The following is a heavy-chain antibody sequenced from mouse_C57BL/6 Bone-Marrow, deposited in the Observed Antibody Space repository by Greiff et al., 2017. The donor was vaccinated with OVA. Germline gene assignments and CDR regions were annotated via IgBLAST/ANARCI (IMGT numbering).Heavy chain of an antibody. Sequence: QVQLQQPGAELVRPGSSVKLSCKASGYTFTSYWMHWVKQRPIQGLEWIGNIDPSDSETHYNQKFKDKATLTVDKSSSTAYMQLSSLTSEDSAVYYCARWAIYYDYGWFAYWGQGTLVTVSA. J-gene: IGHJ3*01. D-gene: IGHD2-4*01. CDR1: GYTFTSYW. V-gene: IGHV1-52*01. CDR2: IDPSDSET. CDR3: ARWAIYYDYGWFAY.